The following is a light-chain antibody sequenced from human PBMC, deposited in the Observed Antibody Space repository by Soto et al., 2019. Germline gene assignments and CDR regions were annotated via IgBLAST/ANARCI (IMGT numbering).Light chain of an antibody. Sequence: QSALTQPASVSGSPGQSITISCTGSSSDVGGYKYVSWYQQHPGKAPKLMIFEVSNRPSGVSNRFSGSKSGNTASLTISGLQAEDECDYYCCSYTGGTTLVCGGGTKVTVL. CDR3: CSYTGGTTLV. V-gene: IGLV2-14*01. CDR1: SSDVGGYKY. CDR2: EVS. J-gene: IGLJ2*01.